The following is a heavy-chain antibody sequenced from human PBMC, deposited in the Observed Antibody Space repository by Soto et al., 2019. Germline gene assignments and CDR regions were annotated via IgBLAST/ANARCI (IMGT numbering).Heavy chain of an antibody. CDR2: IYYDGSEQ. CDR3: AKEESSGWYRTADY. Sequence: QVQLVESGGGVVQPGRSLRLSCAASGFTFSSSGMHWVRQAPGEGLEWVGVIYYDGSEQYYGDSVKGRFTISRDNSKNTLYLQMNSLRDEDTAVYYCAKEESSGWYRTADYWGQGTLVTDSS. V-gene: IGHV3-30*18. D-gene: IGHD6-19*01. J-gene: IGHJ4*02. CDR1: GFTFSSSG.